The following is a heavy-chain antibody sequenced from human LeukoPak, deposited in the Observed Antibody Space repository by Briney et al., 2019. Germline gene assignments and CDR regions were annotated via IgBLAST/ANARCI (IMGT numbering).Heavy chain of an antibody. J-gene: IGHJ5*02. CDR1: EFTVSSNY. CDR2: IYSGGST. Sequence: GGSLRLSCAAPEFTVSSNYMSWVRQAPGKGLEWVSVIYSGGSTYYADSVKGRFTISRDNSKNTLYLQMNSLRAEDTAVYYCAAHDWFDPWGQGTLVTVSS. V-gene: IGHV3-66*01. CDR3: AAHDWFDP.